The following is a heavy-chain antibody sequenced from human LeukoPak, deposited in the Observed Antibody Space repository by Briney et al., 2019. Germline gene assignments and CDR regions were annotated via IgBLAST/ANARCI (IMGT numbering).Heavy chain of an antibody. CDR1: GYTLSEIS. J-gene: IGHJ3*02. CDR2: FDPEDGET. CDR3: ARAKYNSGWYGAFDI. D-gene: IGHD6-19*01. Sequence: AAVKVSCKVSGYTLSEISMQWVRQAPVKGLEWMGGFDPEDGETIYAQKFQGRVTMTEDTSTDTAYMELSSLRFEDTAVYYCARAKYNSGWYGAFDIWGQGTMVTVSS. V-gene: IGHV1-24*01.